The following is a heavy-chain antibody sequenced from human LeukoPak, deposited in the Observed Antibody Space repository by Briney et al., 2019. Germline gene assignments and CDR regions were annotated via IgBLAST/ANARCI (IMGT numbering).Heavy chain of an antibody. CDR1: GFTFNSYS. CDR2: ISGSNSYI. V-gene: IGHV3-21*01. J-gene: IGHJ4*02. Sequence: PGGALRLSCAASGFTFNSYSMNWVRQAPGKGLEWVSSISGSNSYIYYADSVKGRFTISRDNAKNSLYLQMNSLSAEDTAVYYCARESSGVLGFDYWGQGTLVTVSS. CDR3: ARESSGVLGFDY. D-gene: IGHD3-10*01.